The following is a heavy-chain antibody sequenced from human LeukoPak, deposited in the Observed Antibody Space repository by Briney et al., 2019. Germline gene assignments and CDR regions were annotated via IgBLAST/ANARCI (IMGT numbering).Heavy chain of an antibody. CDR3: ARGGSWYVPDYYYYYGMDV. CDR1: GGSISSYY. J-gene: IGHJ6*02. CDR2: IYTSGST. Sequence: SETLSLTCTFSGGSISSYYWSWIRQPAGKGLEWIGRIYTSGSTNYNPSLKSRVTMSVDTSKNQFSLKLSSVTAADTAVYYCARGGSWYVPDYYYYYGMDVWGQGTTVTVSS. D-gene: IGHD6-13*01. V-gene: IGHV4-4*07.